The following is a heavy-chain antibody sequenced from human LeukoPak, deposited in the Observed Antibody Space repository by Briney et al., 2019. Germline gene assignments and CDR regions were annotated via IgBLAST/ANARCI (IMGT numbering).Heavy chain of an antibody. V-gene: IGHV4-4*07. CDR3: VRVYRELRFWSGYYDY. J-gene: IGHJ4*02. CDR1: GGSISSYY. D-gene: IGHD3-3*01. Sequence: SETLSLTCTVSGGSISSYYWSWIRQPAGKGLEWIGRISASGSTNYNPSLKSRVIMSVDTSKNQFSLKLSSVTAADTAVYYCVRVYRELRFWSGYYDYWGQGTLVTVSS. CDR2: ISASGST.